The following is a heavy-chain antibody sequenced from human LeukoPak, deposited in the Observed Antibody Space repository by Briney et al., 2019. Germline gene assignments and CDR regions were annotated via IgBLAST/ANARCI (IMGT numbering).Heavy chain of an antibody. CDR1: GFSFSSYW. CDR2: INTDGRTT. Sequence: GGSLRLSCAASGFSFSSYWMNWVRQAPGKGLVWVAHINTDGRTTTYADSVKGRFTVARDNSKTTLYLQMNSLRAEDTAVYYCAKDVPTAYFDYWGQGTLVTVSS. J-gene: IGHJ4*02. V-gene: IGHV3-74*01. D-gene: IGHD2-2*01. CDR3: AKDVPTAYFDY.